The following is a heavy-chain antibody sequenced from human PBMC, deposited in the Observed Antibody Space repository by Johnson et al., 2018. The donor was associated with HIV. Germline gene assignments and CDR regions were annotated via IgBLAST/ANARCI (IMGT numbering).Heavy chain of an antibody. Sequence: VQLVESGGGVVQPGRSLSLSCAASGFTFSSYAMSWVRQAPGKGLEWVSAISGSGGSTYYADSVKGRFTISRDNSKNTLYLQMNSLRAEDTAVYYCAKDRSMDDAFDIWGRGTMVTVSS. J-gene: IGHJ3*02. CDR1: GFTFSSYA. CDR2: ISGSGGST. D-gene: IGHD1-26*01. V-gene: IGHV3-23*04. CDR3: AKDRSMDDAFDI.